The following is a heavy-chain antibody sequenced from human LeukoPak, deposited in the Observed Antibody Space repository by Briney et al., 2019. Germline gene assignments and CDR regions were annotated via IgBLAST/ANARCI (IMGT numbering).Heavy chain of an antibody. D-gene: IGHD6-13*01. Sequence: GASVKVSCKASGGTLSNFAISWVRQAPGQGLEWMGGITPIFGTANYAQKFQGRVTITADESTYTAYMDLSSLRSEDTAVYYCARDGKEGSSSSWYRGSREPFDYWGQGTLVTVSS. CDR2: ITPIFGTA. V-gene: IGHV1-69*13. CDR3: ARDGKEGSSSSWYRGSREPFDY. J-gene: IGHJ4*02. CDR1: GGTLSNFA.